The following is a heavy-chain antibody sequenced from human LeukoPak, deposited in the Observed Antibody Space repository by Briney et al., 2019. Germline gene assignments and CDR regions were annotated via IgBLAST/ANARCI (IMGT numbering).Heavy chain of an antibody. CDR2: IKQDGSEK. J-gene: IGHJ4*02. CDR3: AKDQRGADGGNELDY. D-gene: IGHD4-23*01. Sequence: WGSLRLSCAASGFTFNSYWMSWVRQAPGKWLEWVANIKQDGSEKYYVDSVKGRFTISRDNAKNSLYLQMNSLRAEDTAVYYCAKDQRGADGGNELDYWGQGTLVTVSS. CDR1: GFTFNSYW. V-gene: IGHV3-7*03.